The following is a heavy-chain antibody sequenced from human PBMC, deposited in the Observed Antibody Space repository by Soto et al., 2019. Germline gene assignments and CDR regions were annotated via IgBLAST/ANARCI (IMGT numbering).Heavy chain of an antibody. J-gene: IGHJ4*02. V-gene: IGHV3-33*01. D-gene: IGHD3-10*01. Sequence: PGGSLRLSCAASGFTFSSYGMHWVRQAPGKGLEWVAVIWYDGSNKYYADSVKGRFTISRDNSKNTLYLQMNSLRAEDTAVYYCARELVGMSDYGSGSYYLDYWGQGTLVTVSS. CDR2: IWYDGSNK. CDR3: ARELVGMSDYGSGSYYLDY. CDR1: GFTFSSYG.